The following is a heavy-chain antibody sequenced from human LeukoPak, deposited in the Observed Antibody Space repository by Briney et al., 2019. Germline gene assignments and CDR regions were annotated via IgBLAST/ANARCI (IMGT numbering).Heavy chain of an antibody. CDR2: SDPEDGET. D-gene: IGHD3-22*01. J-gene: IGHJ3*02. CDR3: ATARLDHDYDSSAFDDAFDI. Sequence: ASVKVSCKFSGYTLGELSMHWVRQAPGKGLEWMGRSDPEDGETMYAQKFQGRVTMTEDTSTDTAYMELSSLTSEDTAVYYCATARLDHDYDSSAFDDAFDICGQGTVVTVSS. CDR1: GYTLGELS. V-gene: IGHV1-24*01.